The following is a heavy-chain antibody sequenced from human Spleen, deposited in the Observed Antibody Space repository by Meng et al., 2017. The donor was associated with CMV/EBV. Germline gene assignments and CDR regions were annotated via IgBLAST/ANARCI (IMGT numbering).Heavy chain of an antibody. CDR1: GFPLITSGVG. CDR2: IYWNDDK. CDR3: VRWDYGTSYYYYGMDV. J-gene: IGHJ6*02. V-gene: IGHV2-5*01. Sequence: SGPTLVKPTETLTLTCTVSGFPLITSGVGVGWIRQPPGRALEWLAVIYWNDDKRYSPSLKSRLTITKDTSKNQVVLTMTNMDPEETATYYCVRWDYGTSYYYYGMDVWGQGTTVTVSS. D-gene: IGHD4/OR15-4a*01.